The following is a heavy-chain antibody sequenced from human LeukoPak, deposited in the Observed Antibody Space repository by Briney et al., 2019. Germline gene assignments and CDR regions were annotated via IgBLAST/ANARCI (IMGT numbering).Heavy chain of an antibody. V-gene: IGHV3-48*02. Sequence: GGSLRLSCAASGFTFSSYSMNWVRQAPGKGLEWVAYIRSSGSPIYYADSVKGRFTISRDNAKNSLYLQMNSLRDEDTAVYYCVRDPDALDFWGQGTPVTVSS. CDR3: VRDPDALDF. CDR1: GFTFSSYS. J-gene: IGHJ4*02. CDR2: IRSSGSPI.